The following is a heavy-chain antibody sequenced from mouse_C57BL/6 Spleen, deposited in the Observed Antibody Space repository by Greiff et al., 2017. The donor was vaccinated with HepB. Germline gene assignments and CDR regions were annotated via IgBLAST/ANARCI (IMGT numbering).Heavy chain of an antibody. CDR1: GYAFTNYL. CDR2: INPGSGGT. V-gene: IGHV1-54*01. J-gene: IGHJ2*01. CDR3: ARHPSYDYDLFYFDY. Sequence: VQLQESGAELVRPGPSVKVSCKASGYAFTNYLIEWVKQRPGQGLEWIGVINPGSGGTNYNEKFKGKATLTADKSSSTAYMQLSSLTSEDSAVYCFARHPSYDYDLFYFDYWGQGTTLTVSS. D-gene: IGHD2-4*01.